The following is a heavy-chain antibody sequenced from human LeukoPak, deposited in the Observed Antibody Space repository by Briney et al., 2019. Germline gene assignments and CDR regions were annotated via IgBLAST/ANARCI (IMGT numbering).Heavy chain of an antibody. D-gene: IGHD3-22*01. CDR1: GGSINSSSYY. Sequence: SETLSLTCTVSGGSINSSSYYWGWLRQPPGTGLEWIGSIYYSGSTYYNPSLKSRVTISVDTSKNQFSLKLSSVTAADTAVYYCASPYYYDSSGHWSFDIWGQGTMVTVSS. CDR2: IYYSGST. V-gene: IGHV4-39*01. J-gene: IGHJ3*02. CDR3: ASPYYYDSSGHWSFDI.